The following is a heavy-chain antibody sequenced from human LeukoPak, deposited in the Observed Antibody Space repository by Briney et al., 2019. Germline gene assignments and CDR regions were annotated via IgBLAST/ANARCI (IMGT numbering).Heavy chain of an antibody. J-gene: IGHJ4*02. CDR3: ARDGNYYDSSGPADY. Sequence: GGSLRLSCAASRFTFSRYWMHWVRQAPGKRLVWLSRINSDGISTSYADSVKGRFTISRDNAKNTLYLQMNSLRAEDTAVYYCARDGNYYDSSGPADYWGQGTLVTVSS. D-gene: IGHD3-22*01. CDR2: INSDGIST. V-gene: IGHV3-74*01. CDR1: RFTFSRYW.